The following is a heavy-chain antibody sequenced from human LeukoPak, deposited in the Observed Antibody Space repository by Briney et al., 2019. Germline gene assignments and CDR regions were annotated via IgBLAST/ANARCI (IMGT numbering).Heavy chain of an antibody. J-gene: IGHJ5*02. CDR2: IYYSGST. D-gene: IGHD1-26*01. CDR3: ARDSGSYFFWFDP. Sequence: SETLSLTCTVSGGSISFYYWSWIRQPPGKGLEWIGYIYYSGSTNYNPSLRSRVTISLDTSKNQFSLKLSSVTAADTAVYYCARDSGSYFFWFDPWGQGTLVTVSS. CDR1: GGSISFYY. V-gene: IGHV4-59*01.